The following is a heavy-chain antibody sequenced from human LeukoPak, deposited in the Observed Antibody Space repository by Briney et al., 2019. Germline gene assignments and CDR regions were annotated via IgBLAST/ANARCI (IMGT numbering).Heavy chain of an antibody. CDR1: GFTFSSYS. CDR3: ARSIVVVPAAMYQKYNWFDP. J-gene: IGHJ5*02. CDR2: ISSSSSYI. V-gene: IGHV3-21*01. D-gene: IGHD2-2*01. Sequence: PGGSLRLSCAASGFTFSSYSMHWVRQPPGKGLEWVSSISSSSSYIYYAASVKARFPISRANAKNSLYRQMNSLRAEDTAVYYCARSIVVVPAAMYQKYNWFDPWGQGTLVTVSS.